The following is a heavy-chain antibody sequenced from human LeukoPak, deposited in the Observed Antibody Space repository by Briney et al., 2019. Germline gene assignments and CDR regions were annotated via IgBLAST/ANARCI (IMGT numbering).Heavy chain of an antibody. Sequence: GASVKVSCKASGYTFTTYSITWVRQAPGQGLEWMGWISAYNGNTNYAQKLQGRVTMTTDTSTSTAYMELRSLRSDDTAVYYCARIVVVPAAPLEGWFDPWGQGSLVTVSS. CDR2: ISAYNGNT. CDR1: GYTFTTYS. V-gene: IGHV1-18*01. J-gene: IGHJ5*02. CDR3: ARIVVVPAAPLEGWFDP. D-gene: IGHD2-2*01.